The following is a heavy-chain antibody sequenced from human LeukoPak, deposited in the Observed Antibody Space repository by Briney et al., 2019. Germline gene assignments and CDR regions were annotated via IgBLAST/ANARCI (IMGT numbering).Heavy chain of an antibody. V-gene: IGHV3-13*01. CDR3: ARARGADYYDSSSPTDAFDI. CDR1: GFTFSSYD. Sequence: PGGSLRLSCAASGFTFSSYDMHRVRQATGKGLEWVSAIGTAGDTYYPGSVKGRFTISRENAKNSLYLQMNSLRAGDTAVYYCARARGADYYDSSSPTDAFDIWGQGTMVTVSS. J-gene: IGHJ3*02. CDR2: IGTAGDT. D-gene: IGHD3-22*01.